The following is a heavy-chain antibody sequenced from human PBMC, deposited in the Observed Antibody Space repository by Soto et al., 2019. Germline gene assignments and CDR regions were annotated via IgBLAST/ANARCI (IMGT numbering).Heavy chain of an antibody. V-gene: IGHV3-15*07. Sequence: EVQLVESGGGLVKPGGSLRLSCAASGFTFSNAWMNWVRQAPGKGLEWVGRIKSKTDGGTTDYAAPVKGRFTISRDDSKNTLYLQMNSLKTEDTAVYYCTMRLDNRYGSGSYYRIDYWGHGTLVTVSA. J-gene: IGHJ4*01. CDR3: TMRLDNRYGSGSYYRIDY. D-gene: IGHD3-10*01. CDR1: GFTFSNAW. CDR2: IKSKTDGGTT.